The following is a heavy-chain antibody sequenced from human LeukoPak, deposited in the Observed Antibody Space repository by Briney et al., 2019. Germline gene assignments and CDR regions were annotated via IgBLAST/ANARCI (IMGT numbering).Heavy chain of an antibody. CDR2: ISCNGNTK. Sequence: PGGSLRLSCAASGFTFSSYEMNWVRQATGKGLEWVSYISCNGNTKYYAGYVQARFTISRDNPKNSLYLQMNSLRAEDKAVYYCARDYVVRYRYYYGSGSPPNGMDVWGKGTTVTVSS. CDR3: ARDYVVRYRYYYGSGSPPNGMDV. D-gene: IGHD3-10*01. CDR1: GFTFSSYE. V-gene: IGHV3-48*03. J-gene: IGHJ6*03.